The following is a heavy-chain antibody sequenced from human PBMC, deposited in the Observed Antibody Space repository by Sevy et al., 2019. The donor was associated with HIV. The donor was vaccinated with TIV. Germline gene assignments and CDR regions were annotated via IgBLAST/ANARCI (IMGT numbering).Heavy chain of an antibody. V-gene: IGHV3-21*06. CDR3: ARGPPDGSYDYFDY. Sequence: GGSLRLSCAASAFTFSSYNMHWVRQAPGKGLEWVSCISGSSNYIYYAESLKGRFIISRDNAKNTLYLQMNSLRADDTAVYYCARGPPDGSYDYFDYWGQGTLVTVSS. CDR1: AFTFSSYN. J-gene: IGHJ4*02. D-gene: IGHD1-26*01. CDR2: ISGSSNYI.